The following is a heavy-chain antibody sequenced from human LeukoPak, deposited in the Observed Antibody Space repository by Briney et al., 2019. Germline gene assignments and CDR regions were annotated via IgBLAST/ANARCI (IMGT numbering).Heavy chain of an antibody. CDR1: RFAFSNYW. CDR2: INQDGSKK. V-gene: IGHV3-7*01. CDR3: AKWGPHCVGDYCPALDS. J-gene: IGHJ4*02. Sequence: GGSLRLSCVASRFAFSNYWMSWVRQAPGKGLEWVANINQDGSKKVYADSMKGRFTISRDNAKESLYLQLNSLRADDTAVYYCAKWGPHCVGDYCPALDSWGQGALVTVSS. D-gene: IGHD2-21*02.